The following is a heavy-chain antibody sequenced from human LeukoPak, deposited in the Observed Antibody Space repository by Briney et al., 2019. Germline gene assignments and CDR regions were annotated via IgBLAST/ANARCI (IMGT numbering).Heavy chain of an antibody. D-gene: IGHD3-3*01. CDR3: ASTGRGDFWSGYDYFDY. CDR1: GFTFSSYE. V-gene: IGHV3-48*03. Sequence: GWSLRLSCAASGFTFSSYEMNWVRQAPGKGLEWVSYISSSGSTIYYADSVKGRFTISRDNAKNSLYLQMNSLRAEDTAVYYCASTGRGDFWSGYDYFDYWGQGTLVTVSS. J-gene: IGHJ4*02. CDR2: ISSSGSTI.